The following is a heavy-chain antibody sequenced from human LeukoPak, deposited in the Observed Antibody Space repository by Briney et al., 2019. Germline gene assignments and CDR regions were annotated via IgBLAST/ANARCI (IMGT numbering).Heavy chain of an antibody. V-gene: IGHV1-2*02. J-gene: IGHJ4*02. Sequence: ASVKVSCQASGYTFTGYYMHWVRQAPGQGREWMGWINPNSGGTNYAQKFQGRVTMTRDTSISTAYMELSRLRSDDTAVYYCAREYITMIVVGFDYWGQGPLVIVSS. CDR3: AREYITMIVVGFDY. D-gene: IGHD3-22*01. CDR1: GYTFTGYY. CDR2: INPNSGGT.